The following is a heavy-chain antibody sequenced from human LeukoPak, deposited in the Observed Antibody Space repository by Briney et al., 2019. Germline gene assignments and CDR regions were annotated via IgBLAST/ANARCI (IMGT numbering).Heavy chain of an antibody. D-gene: IGHD6-19*01. CDR3: ARGLAGAVAGTSRNYYYYYYMDV. CDR1: GYTFTSYD. CDR2: MNPNSGNT. Sequence: ASVKVSCKASGYTFTSYDINWVRQATGQGLEWMGWMNPNSGNTGYAQKVQGRVTMTRNTSISTAYMELSSLRSEDTAVYYCARGLAGAVAGTSRNYYYYYYMDVWGKGTTVTVSS. J-gene: IGHJ6*03. V-gene: IGHV1-8*01.